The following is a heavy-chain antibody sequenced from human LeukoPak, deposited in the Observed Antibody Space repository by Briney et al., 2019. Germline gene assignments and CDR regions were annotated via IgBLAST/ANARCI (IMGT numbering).Heavy chain of an antibody. CDR1: GFTFSSYW. D-gene: IGHD1/OR15-1a*01. CDR3: AREGTRGVFDS. CDR2: TNLDGSEK. V-gene: IGHV3-7*01. Sequence: GGSLRLSCAASGFTFSSYWMSWVRQAPGKGLEWVADTNLDGSEKYYVDSVKGRFTISRDNAKNSLNLHMNSLRAEDTAVCYCAREGTRGVFDSWGKGTLVTVSS. J-gene: IGHJ4*02.